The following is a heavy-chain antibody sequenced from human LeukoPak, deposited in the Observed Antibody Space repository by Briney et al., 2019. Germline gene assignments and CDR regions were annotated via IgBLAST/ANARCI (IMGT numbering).Heavy chain of an antibody. Sequence: GGSLRLSCAASGFTFSSYTMHWVRQAPGKGLEWVAVISYDGSNKYYADSVKGRFTISRDNSKNTLYLQTNSLRAEDTAVYYCARVSEEMATTEYFQHWGQGTLVTVSS. CDR2: ISYDGSNK. V-gene: IGHV3-30*04. CDR3: ARVSEEMATTEYFQH. D-gene: IGHD5-24*01. J-gene: IGHJ1*01. CDR1: GFTFSSYT.